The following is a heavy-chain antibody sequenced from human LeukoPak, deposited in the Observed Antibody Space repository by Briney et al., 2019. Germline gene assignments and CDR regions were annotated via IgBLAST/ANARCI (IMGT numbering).Heavy chain of an antibody. Sequence: GGSQRLSCAASGFTFSNAWMSWVRQAPGKGPEWVGRIKSKTDGGTTDYSAPVKGRFTISRDDSKNTLCLQRNSLKTEDAAVYYCTTDASYSSGWYQSYYFDYWGQGTLVTVSS. CDR2: IKSKTDGGTT. J-gene: IGHJ4*02. V-gene: IGHV3-15*01. CDR3: TTDASYSSGWYQSYYFDY. D-gene: IGHD6-19*01. CDR1: GFTFSNAW.